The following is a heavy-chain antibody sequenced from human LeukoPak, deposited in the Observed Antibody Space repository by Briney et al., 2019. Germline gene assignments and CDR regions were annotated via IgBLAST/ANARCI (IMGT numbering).Heavy chain of an antibody. CDR1: GFTFSDYY. Sequence: PGGSLRLSCAASGFTFSDYYMSWIRQAPGKGLEWVSYISSSGSTIYYADSVKGRFTISRDNAKNSLYLQMNSLRAEDTAVCYCARAAYCGGDCYWYYFDYWGQGTLVTVSS. CDR2: ISSSGSTI. CDR3: ARAAYCGGDCYWYYFDY. D-gene: IGHD2-21*02. V-gene: IGHV3-11*01. J-gene: IGHJ4*02.